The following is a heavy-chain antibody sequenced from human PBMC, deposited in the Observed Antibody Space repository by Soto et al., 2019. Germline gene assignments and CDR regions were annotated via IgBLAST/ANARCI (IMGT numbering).Heavy chain of an antibody. CDR3: AHRTGFDY. J-gene: IGHJ4*02. Sequence: EVQLWESGGGLVQPGGSLRLSCAVSGYTFSSFDMSWVRQAPGKGLEWVSTTSGSGGGTNYADSVKGRFTISRDISTYTVYLQMSSLRAEDTAVYYCAHRTGFDYWGQGALVTVSS. CDR1: GYTFSSFD. V-gene: IGHV3-23*01. CDR2: TSGSGGGT.